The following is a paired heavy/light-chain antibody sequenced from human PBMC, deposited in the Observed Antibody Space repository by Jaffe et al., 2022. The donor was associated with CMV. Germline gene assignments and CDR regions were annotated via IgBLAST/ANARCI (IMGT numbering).Light chain of an antibody. Sequence: DIQMTQSPSSLSASVGDRVTITCRASQGITHHVVWFQQKPGKAPKSLIYAASTLQSGVPSRFSGSASGTDFTLTISNLQPEDFATYYCQQYLILPYTFGQGTKLEIK. CDR1: QGITHH. CDR2: AAS. CDR3: QQYLILPYT. J-gene: IGKJ2*01. V-gene: IGKV1-16*01.
Heavy chain of an antibody. J-gene: IGHJ4*02. CDR2: IRRKSQGGTT. D-gene: IGHD2-21*01. Sequence: EVQVVESGGGLVQPGRSLRLSCTTSGFTFGGYAINWVRQAPGKGLEWVGFIRRKSQGGTTEYAASVKGRFTISTDDSKSIAYLQMTSLETEDTAVYYCMADIFFFDYWGQGALVTVSS. CDR1: GFTFGGYA. V-gene: IGHV3-49*04. CDR3: MADIFFFDY.